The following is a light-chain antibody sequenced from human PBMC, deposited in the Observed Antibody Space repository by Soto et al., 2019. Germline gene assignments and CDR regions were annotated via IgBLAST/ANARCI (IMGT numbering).Light chain of an antibody. J-gene: IGKJ3*01. CDR3: QHYADSPPVFT. CDR1: RFVSNYY. CDR2: AAS. Sequence: DIVLTQSPGTLSLSPGDRATLSCRTSRFVSNYYVAWYQQRPGQAPRLLIYAASSRATDIPDRFSGSGSGTDFTLTISRLGLEDFAVYYCQHYADSPPVFTFGPGTKVEI. V-gene: IGKV3-20*01.